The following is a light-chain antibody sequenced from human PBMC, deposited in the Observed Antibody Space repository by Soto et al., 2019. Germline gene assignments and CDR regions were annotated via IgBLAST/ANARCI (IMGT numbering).Light chain of an antibody. Sequence: QSVLTQPASVSGSPGQSITISCTGISSDAGGYNYVSWYQQHPGKAPKLMIYGVTNRPSGVSNRFSGSKSGNTASLTISGLQAEDEADYYCSSYTSSSTDVFGTGTKLTVL. V-gene: IGLV2-14*01. CDR2: GVT. CDR3: SSYTSSSTDV. CDR1: SSDAGGYNY. J-gene: IGLJ1*01.